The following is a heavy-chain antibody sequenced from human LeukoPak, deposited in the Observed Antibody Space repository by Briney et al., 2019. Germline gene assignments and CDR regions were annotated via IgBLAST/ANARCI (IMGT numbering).Heavy chain of an antibody. D-gene: IGHD5-12*01. V-gene: IGHV3-66*01. J-gene: IGHJ4*02. Sequence: GGSLRLSCAASGFTVSGSYMSWVRQAPGKGLEWVSVIYSGGSTYYADSVKGRFTISRDNSKNTLYFQMNSLRAEDTAVYYCARDRSGYDRAFDYWGQGTLVTVSS. CDR2: IYSGGST. CDR1: GFTVSGSY. CDR3: ARDRSGYDRAFDY.